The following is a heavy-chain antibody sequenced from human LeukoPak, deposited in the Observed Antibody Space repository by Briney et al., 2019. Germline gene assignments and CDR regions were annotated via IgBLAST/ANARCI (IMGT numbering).Heavy chain of an antibody. CDR3: ARRTMVRGPMDV. D-gene: IGHD3-10*01. V-gene: IGHV4-39*01. J-gene: IGHJ6*04. CDR1: GGYLSSSSYY. Sequence: SETLSLTCTVSGGYLSSSSYYWGWFRQPPGKGLEWLGSIYYSVSTYYKPSLKSRVTISVDTSKNQFSLKLSSVTAADTAVYYCARRTMVRGPMDVWGKGTTVTISS. CDR2: IYYSVST.